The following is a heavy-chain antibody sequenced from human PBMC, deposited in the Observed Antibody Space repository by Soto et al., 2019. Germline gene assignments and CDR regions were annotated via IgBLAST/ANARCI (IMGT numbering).Heavy chain of an antibody. Sequence: QVQLVQSGAEVKKPGSSVKVSCKASGGTFSSYAISWVRQAPGQVLEWMGGIIPIFGTANYAQKFQGRVTITADESTSTAYMELSSLRSEDTAVYYCARDRRAYYDSSGYYFDYWGQGTLVTVSS. CDR2: IIPIFGTA. CDR1: GGTFSSYA. V-gene: IGHV1-69*01. CDR3: ARDRRAYYDSSGYYFDY. D-gene: IGHD3-22*01. J-gene: IGHJ4*02.